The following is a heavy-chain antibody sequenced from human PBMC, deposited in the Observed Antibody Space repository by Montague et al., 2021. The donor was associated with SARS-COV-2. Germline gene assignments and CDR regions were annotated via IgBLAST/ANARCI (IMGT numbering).Heavy chain of an antibody. CDR3: ARDFDY. Sequence: SGTLSLTCTVSGGSISSSSYYWSWIRQPPGKGLEWIGYMYYSGSTNYNPSLKSRVTLSVDTSKNQFSLKLSSVTAADTAVYYCARDFDYWGQGTLVTVSS. V-gene: IGHV4-61*01. J-gene: IGHJ4*02. CDR2: MYYSGST. CDR1: GGSISSSSYY.